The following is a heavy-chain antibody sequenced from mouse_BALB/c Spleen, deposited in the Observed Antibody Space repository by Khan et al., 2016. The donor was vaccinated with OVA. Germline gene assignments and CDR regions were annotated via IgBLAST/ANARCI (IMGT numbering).Heavy chain of an antibody. CDR1: GFTFSTYG. J-gene: IGHJ3*01. V-gene: IGHV5-6*01. CDR3: ARFAYYYDSEGFAY. Sequence: EVELVESGGDVVKPGGSLKLSCAASGFTFSTYGMSWVRQTPDKRLEWVATVSTGGHYTYYPDTVKGRFTISRDNAKNTLYLQMSSLKSEDTAIFYCARFAYYYDSEGFAYWGQGTLVTVSA. CDR2: VSTGGHYT. D-gene: IGHD1-1*01.